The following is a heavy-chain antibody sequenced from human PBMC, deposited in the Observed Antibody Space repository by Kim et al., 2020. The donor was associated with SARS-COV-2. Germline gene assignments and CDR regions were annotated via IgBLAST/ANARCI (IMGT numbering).Heavy chain of an antibody. CDR3: ARGGGSYYGAWAFDY. Sequence: SETLSLTCAVSGGSISSGGYSWSWIRQPPGKGLEWIGYIYHSGSTYYNPSLKSRVTISVDRSKNQFSLKLSSVTAADTAVYYCARGGGSYYGAWAFDYWGQGTLVTVSS. V-gene: IGHV4-30-2*01. D-gene: IGHD1-26*01. J-gene: IGHJ4*02. CDR2: IYHSGST. CDR1: GGSISSGGYS.